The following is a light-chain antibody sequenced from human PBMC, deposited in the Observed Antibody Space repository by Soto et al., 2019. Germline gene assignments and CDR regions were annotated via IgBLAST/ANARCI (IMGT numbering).Light chain of an antibody. J-gene: IGKJ1*01. Sequence: EIVLTQSPGTLSLSPGERATLSCRASQSVSSSYLVWYQQKPGQDPRLLIYGASSRATGIPDRFSGSGSGTDFTLTISRLEPEDFAVYYCQQYGSSPQAFCQGTKVEIK. CDR2: GAS. V-gene: IGKV3-20*01. CDR3: QQYGSSPQA. CDR1: QSVSSSY.